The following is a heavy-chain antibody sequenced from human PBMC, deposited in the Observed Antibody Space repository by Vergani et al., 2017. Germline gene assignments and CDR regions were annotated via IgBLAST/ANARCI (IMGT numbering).Heavy chain of an antibody. Sequence: EVQLVQSGAEVKKPGESLRISCKGSGYSFTSYWISWVRQMPGKGLEWMGRIDPSDSYTNYSPSFQGHVTISADKSISTAYRQWSSLKASDTAMYYCARQVAVAGKWWGPYYSYGMDVWGKGTTVTVSS. V-gene: IGHV5-10-1*01. D-gene: IGHD6-19*01. CDR3: ARQVAVAGKWWGPYYSYGMDV. CDR1: GYSFTSYW. J-gene: IGHJ6*04. CDR2: IDPSDSYT.